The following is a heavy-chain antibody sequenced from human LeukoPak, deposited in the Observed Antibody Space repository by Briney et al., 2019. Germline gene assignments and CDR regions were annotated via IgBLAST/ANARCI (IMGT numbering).Heavy chain of an antibody. V-gene: IGHV3-23*01. CDR1: GFTFSSYA. D-gene: IGHD4-23*01. CDR2: ISGSGGST. J-gene: IGHJ4*02. CDR3: AKWDRDYGGSHYLDY. Sequence: GGSLRLSCAASGFTFSSYAMSWVRQASGKGLEWVSAISGSGGSTYYAGSVKGRFTISRDNSKNTLYLQMNSLRAEDTAVYYCAKWDRDYGGSHYLDYWGQGTLVTVSA.